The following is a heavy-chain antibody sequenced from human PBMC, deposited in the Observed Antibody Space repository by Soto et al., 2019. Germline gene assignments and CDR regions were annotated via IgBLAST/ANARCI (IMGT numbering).Heavy chain of an antibody. CDR3: ARELYSGYDLGVFDY. J-gene: IGHJ4*02. Sequence: GSLRLSCAASGFTFSSYGMHWVRQAPGKGLEWVAVIWYDGSNKYYADSVKGRFTISRDNSKNTLYLQMNSLRAEDTAVYYCARELYSGYDLGVFDYWGQGTLVTVSS. CDR1: GFTFSSYG. V-gene: IGHV3-33*01. CDR2: IWYDGSNK. D-gene: IGHD5-12*01.